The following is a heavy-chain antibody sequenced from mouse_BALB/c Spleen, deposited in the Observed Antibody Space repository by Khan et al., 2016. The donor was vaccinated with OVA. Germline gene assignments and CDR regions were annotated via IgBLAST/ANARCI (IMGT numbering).Heavy chain of an antibody. CDR2: MSSGGDYT. Sequence: EVELVESGGDLVKPGGSLKLSCAASGFTFSSYSMSWVRQIPDKRLEWVATMSSGGDYTYYPDRVKGRFTIYRDNAKNTLYRKMSSLKAEEPALYYGASHLTGSFAYWGQGTLVTVSA. CDR1: GFTFSSYS. J-gene: IGHJ3*01. V-gene: IGHV5-6*01. CDR3: ASHLTGSFAY. D-gene: IGHD4-1*01.